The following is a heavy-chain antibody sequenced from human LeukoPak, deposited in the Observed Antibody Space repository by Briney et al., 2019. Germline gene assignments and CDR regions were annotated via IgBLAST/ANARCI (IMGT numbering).Heavy chain of an antibody. CDR2: IYYSGYT. J-gene: IGHJ4*02. CDR1: GGSISPYY. V-gene: IGHV4-59*08. CDR3: ARGGFRACDY. D-gene: IGHD3-16*01. Sequence: SETLSLTCNVSGGSISPYYWSWIRQSPGKGLELIGYIYYSGYTNYNPSPKSRVTISLDTSKNQFSLKLSSVTAADTAMYYCARGGFRACDYWGQGTLVTVSS.